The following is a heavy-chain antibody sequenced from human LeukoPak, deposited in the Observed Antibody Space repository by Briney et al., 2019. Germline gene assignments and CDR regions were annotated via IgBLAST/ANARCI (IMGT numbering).Heavy chain of an antibody. CDR1: GFTLSNYA. J-gene: IGHJ4*02. V-gene: IGHV3-23*01. CDR2: ISGSGGST. CDR3: AAGYTTGWYVRYFDY. Sequence: GGSLRLSCVAPGFTLSNYAMSWVRQALGKGLEWVSSISGSGGSTYKAENVKGRFTISRDNSKNTLYLQMNSLRDEDTAIYYCAAGYTTGWYVRYFDYWGQGTLVTVSS. D-gene: IGHD6-19*01.